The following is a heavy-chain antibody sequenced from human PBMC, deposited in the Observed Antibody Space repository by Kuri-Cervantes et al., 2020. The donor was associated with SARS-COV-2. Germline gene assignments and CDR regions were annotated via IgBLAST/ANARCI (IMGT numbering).Heavy chain of an antibody. CDR2: VNHRGST. V-gene: IGHV4-34*01. CDR1: GESFSGYY. CDR3: ARPGGFLDV. D-gene: IGHD4-23*01. J-gene: IGHJ6*04. Sequence: GSLRLSCAFYGESFSGYYWNWIRQSPGKGPEWIGEVNHRGSTNYNPSLKSRVTISVDTSKNQFSLKLSSVTAADTAVYYCARPGGFLDVWGKGTTVTSPQ.